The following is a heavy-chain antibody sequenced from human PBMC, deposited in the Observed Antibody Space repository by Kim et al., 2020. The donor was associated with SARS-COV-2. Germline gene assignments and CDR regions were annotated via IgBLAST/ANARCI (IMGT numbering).Heavy chain of an antibody. CDR2: IRSKAYGGTA. Sequence: GGSLRLSCTASGFTFGDYAMSWFRQAPGKGLEWVGFIRSKAYGGTAEYAASVKGRFTISTDDSKTIAYLQMSSLKTEDTAVYYCARDDTAYGFWGQGTLVTVSS. D-gene: IGHD3-16*01. V-gene: IGHV3-49*03. J-gene: IGHJ4*02. CDR1: GFTFGDYA. CDR3: ARDDTAYGF.